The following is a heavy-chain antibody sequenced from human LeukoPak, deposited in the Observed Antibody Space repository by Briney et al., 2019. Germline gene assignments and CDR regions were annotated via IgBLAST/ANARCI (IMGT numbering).Heavy chain of an antibody. Sequence: PSETLSLTCTVSGGSISSYYWSWIRQPPGKGLEWIGYIYTSGSTNYNTSLKSRVTISVDTSKNQFSLKLSSVTAADTAVYYCARLHYDYYYYMDVWGKGTTVTVSS. CDR3: ARLHYDYYYYMDV. CDR1: GGSISSYY. V-gene: IGHV4-4*09. J-gene: IGHJ6*03. CDR2: IYTSGST. D-gene: IGHD3-16*01.